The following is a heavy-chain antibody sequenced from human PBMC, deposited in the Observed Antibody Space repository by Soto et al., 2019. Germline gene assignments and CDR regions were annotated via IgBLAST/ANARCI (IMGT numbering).Heavy chain of an antibody. CDR2: IIPIFGTA. D-gene: IGHD6-13*01. CDR3: ARDLAPLGIAAAGTESAFDI. CDR1: GDTFSSYA. J-gene: IGHJ3*02. Sequence: QVQLVQSGAEVKKPGSSVKVSCKASGDTFSSYAISWVRQAPGQGLEWMGGIIPIFGTANYAQKFQGRVTITADESTSTAYMELSSLRSEDTAVYYCARDLAPLGIAAAGTESAFDIWGQGTMVTVSS. V-gene: IGHV1-69*12.